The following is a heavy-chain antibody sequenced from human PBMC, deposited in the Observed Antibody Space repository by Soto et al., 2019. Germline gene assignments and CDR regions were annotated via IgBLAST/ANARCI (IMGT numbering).Heavy chain of an antibody. D-gene: IGHD3-22*01. V-gene: IGHV1-3*01. CDR3: ARDRTTSMIFNWSDP. CDR2: INAGNGNT. Sequence: GASVNSSVNASGYTFTSDAMHWVRQAPGQMLDCIGWINAGNGNTKYSQNFQGRVTITRDTSASTAYMELSSLRSEDTAVYYCARDRTTSMIFNWSDPWGQGPLVTVYS. J-gene: IGHJ5*02. CDR1: GYTFTSDA.